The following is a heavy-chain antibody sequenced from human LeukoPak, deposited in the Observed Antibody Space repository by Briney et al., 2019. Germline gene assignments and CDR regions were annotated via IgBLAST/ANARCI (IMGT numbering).Heavy chain of an antibody. CDR2: ISGSDGST. V-gene: IGHV3-23*01. CDR1: GFTFSSYA. D-gene: IGHD2-2*01. CDR3: AKVETSGGANCYALDY. Sequence: GGSLRPSCAASGFTFSSYAMTWVRQAPDKGLEWVSAISGSDGSTYYADSVKGRFTISRDDSQNTLYLQVNSLSAEDTAVYYCAKVETSGGANCYALDYWGQGTLVTVSS. J-gene: IGHJ4*02.